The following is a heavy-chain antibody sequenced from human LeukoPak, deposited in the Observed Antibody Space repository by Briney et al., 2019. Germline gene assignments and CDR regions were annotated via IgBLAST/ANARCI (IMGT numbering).Heavy chain of an antibody. CDR2: LIPIFGTA. V-gene: IGHV1-69*01. J-gene: IGHJ5*02. D-gene: IGHD3-22*01. CDR1: GGTFSSYA. CDR3: ATVKDYASSGCYSRWFDP. Sequence: SVKVSCKASGGTFSSYAISWVRQAPGQGLEWMGGLIPIFGTANYAQKFQGRVTITADESTSTAYMELSSLRSEDTAVYYCATVKDYASSGCYSRWFDPWGQGTLVTVSS.